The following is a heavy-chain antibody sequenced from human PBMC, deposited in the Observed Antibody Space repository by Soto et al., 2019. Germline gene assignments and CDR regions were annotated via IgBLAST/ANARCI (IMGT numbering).Heavy chain of an antibody. V-gene: IGHV1-69*01. CDR2: IIPIFGTA. J-gene: IGHJ4*02. CDR3: ARSLYSSYFVAKAYYFDY. D-gene: IGHD5-12*01. CDR1: GGTFSSYA. Sequence: QVQLAQSGAEVKKPGSSVKVSCKASGGTFSSYAISWVRQAPGQGLEWMGGIIPIFGTANYAQKFQGRVTITADESTSTAYMELSSLRSEDTAVYYCARSLYSSYFVAKAYYFDYWGQGTLVTVSS.